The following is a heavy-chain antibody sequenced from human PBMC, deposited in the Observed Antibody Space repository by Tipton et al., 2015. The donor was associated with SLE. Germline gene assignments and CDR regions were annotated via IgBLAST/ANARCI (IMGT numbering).Heavy chain of an antibody. J-gene: IGHJ3*01. D-gene: IGHD5-12*01. CDR3: AKDISGDLYNSGLDAFDF. CDR1: GFSFSTYA. Sequence: GSLRLSCAASGFSFSTYAMSWVRQAPGKGLEWVSAMSGSGISSSYADSVKGRFAISRDNSKNTLYLQMNSLRVDDTAKYYCAKDISGDLYNSGLDAFDFWGQGTMVTVSS. V-gene: IGHV3-23*01. CDR2: MSGSGISS.